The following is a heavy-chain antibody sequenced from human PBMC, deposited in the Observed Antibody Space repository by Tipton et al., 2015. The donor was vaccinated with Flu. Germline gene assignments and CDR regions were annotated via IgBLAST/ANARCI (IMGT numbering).Heavy chain of an antibody. J-gene: IGHJ3*01. CDR1: GFTFSGYY. D-gene: IGHD2/OR15-2a*01. CDR2: ISSSGSTI. V-gene: IGHV3-11*04. Sequence: SLRLSCAASGFTFSGYYMSWIRQLPGKGLEWLSHISSSGSTINYADSVKGRFTISRDNAKNSLYLQMNSLRVEDTAVYYCARDPFLGTGDAFDVWGRGTMVTVSS. CDR3: ARDPFLGTGDAFDV.